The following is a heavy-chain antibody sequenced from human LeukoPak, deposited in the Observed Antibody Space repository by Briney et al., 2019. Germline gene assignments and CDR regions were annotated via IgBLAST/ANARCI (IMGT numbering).Heavy chain of an antibody. Sequence: SGGSLRLSCAASGFTFSDYNMRWIRQAPGKGLEWVSSISSSGRYIYYAESVKGRFAISRDNAENSVYLQMNSLRPEDTAIYYCVRDPSSVASGYYFDQWGQGTLVAVSP. CDR2: ISSSGRYI. J-gene: IGHJ4*02. D-gene: IGHD6-19*01. V-gene: IGHV3-21*01. CDR1: GFTFSDYN. CDR3: VRDPSSVASGYYFDQ.